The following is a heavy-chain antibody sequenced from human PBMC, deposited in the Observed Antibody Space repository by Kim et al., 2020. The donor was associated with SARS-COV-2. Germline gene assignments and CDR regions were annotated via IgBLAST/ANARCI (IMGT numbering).Heavy chain of an antibody. CDR2: IYYSGST. Sequence: SETLSLTCTVSGGSISSSSYYWGWIRQPPGKGLEWIGSIYYSGSTYYNPSLKSRVTISVDTSKNQFSLKLSSVTAADTAVYYCARQARPGTTSWFDPWGQGTLVTVSS. D-gene: IGHD1-7*01. J-gene: IGHJ5*02. CDR3: ARQARPGTTSWFDP. CDR1: GGSISSSSYY. V-gene: IGHV4-39*01.